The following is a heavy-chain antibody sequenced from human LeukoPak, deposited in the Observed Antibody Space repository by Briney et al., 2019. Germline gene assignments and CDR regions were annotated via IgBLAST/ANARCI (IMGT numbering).Heavy chain of an antibody. CDR2: INHSGST. J-gene: IGHJ4*02. V-gene: IGHV4-34*01. CDR3: ASRKAVAGTPPTNYFDY. D-gene: IGHD6-19*01. CDR1: GGSFSGYY. Sequence: TSSETLSLTCAVYGGSFSGYYWSWIRQPPGKGLEWIGEINHSGSTNYNPSLKSRVTISVDTSKNQFSLKLSSVTAADTAVYYCASRKAVAGTPPTNYFDYWGQGTLVTVSS.